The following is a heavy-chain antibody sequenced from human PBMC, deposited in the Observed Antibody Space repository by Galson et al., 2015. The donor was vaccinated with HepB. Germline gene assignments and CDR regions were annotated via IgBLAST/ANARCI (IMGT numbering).Heavy chain of an antibody. Sequence: SLRLSCAASGFTFDDYAMHWVRQTPGKGLEWVSGIGWNSDSIGYADSVKGRFTISRDSAKNSLYLQMNSLRAEDTALYYCARGGDTPMDADIDYWGQGTLVTVSS. CDR2: IGWNSDSI. D-gene: IGHD5-18*01. V-gene: IGHV3-9*01. J-gene: IGHJ4*02. CDR1: GFTFDDYA. CDR3: ARGGDTPMDADIDY.